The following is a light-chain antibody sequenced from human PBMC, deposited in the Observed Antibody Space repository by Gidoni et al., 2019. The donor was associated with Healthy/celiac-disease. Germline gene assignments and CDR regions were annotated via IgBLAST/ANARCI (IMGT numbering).Light chain of an antibody. J-gene: IGKJ2*01. CDR2: DAS. CDR3: QQRGHT. CDR1: QSVSSY. V-gene: IGKV3-11*01. Sequence: EIVLTQSPATLSLSPGERATLSCRASQSVSSYLAWYQQKPGQAPRLLIYDASNRATGIPARFSGSGSGTDFTLTISSLEPEDFAVYYCQQRGHTFXQXTKLXIK.